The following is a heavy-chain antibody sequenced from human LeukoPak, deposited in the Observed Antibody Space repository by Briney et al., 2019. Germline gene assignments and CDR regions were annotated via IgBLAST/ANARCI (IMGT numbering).Heavy chain of an antibody. CDR2: INPSGGST. V-gene: IGHV1-46*01. Sequence: ASVKVSCKASGYTFTSYYMHWVRQAPGQGLEWMGIINPSGGSTSCAQKFQGRVTMTRDTSTSTVYMELSSLRSEDTAVYYCARVRGYCSSTSCYAGFDPWGQGTLVTVSS. D-gene: IGHD2-2*01. J-gene: IGHJ5*02. CDR1: GYTFTSYY. CDR3: ARVRGYCSSTSCYAGFDP.